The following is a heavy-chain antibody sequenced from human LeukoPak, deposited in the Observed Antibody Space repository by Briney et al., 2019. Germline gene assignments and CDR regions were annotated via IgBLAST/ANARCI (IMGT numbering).Heavy chain of an antibody. CDR2: IKPDGGDK. J-gene: IGHJ5*02. Sequence: GGSLRLSCAASGFPFSIYWMTWVRQAPGKGLEWVANIKPDGGDKYYVDSAKGRFTISRDNAKSSLYLQMNSLRAEDTAVYYCVRGSSGTVVRGISWAWFDPWGQGTLVSVSS. CDR3: VRGSSGTVVRGISWAWFDP. V-gene: IGHV3-7*05. D-gene: IGHD3-10*01. CDR1: GFPFSIYW.